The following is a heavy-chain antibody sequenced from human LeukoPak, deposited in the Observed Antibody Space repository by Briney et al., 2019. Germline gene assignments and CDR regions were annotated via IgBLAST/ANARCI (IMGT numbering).Heavy chain of an antibody. CDR3: ARLAYDRSGYYLVIDY. Sequence: SETLSLTCSVSNASMSSSNDYERVIRQPPGNGLEWNGSIYYSGTTYYNPSLKSRVTISVDTSKNQFSLNLTSVTAADTAVFYCARLAYDRSGYYLVIDYWGQGTLVTVSS. CDR2: IYYSGTT. CDR1: NASMSSSNDY. V-gene: IGHV4-39*01. J-gene: IGHJ4*02. D-gene: IGHD3-22*01.